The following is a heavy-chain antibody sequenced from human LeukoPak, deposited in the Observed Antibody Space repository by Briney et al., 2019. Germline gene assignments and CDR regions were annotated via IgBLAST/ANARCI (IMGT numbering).Heavy chain of an antibody. CDR1: GFTFSSYS. J-gene: IGHJ4*02. CDR3: ARAIVQQLPFFNY. Sequence: GGSLRLSCAASGFTFSSYSINWVRQVPGKGLEWLSYINGRSSNIHYADSVKGRFTISRDNAKNSLYLQMNSLRAEDTAVYYCARAIVQQLPFFNYWGQGTLVTVSS. CDR2: INGRSSNI. V-gene: IGHV3-21*05. D-gene: IGHD6-13*01.